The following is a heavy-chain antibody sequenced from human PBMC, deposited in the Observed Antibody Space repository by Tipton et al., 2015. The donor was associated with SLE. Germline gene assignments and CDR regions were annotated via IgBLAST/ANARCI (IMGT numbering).Heavy chain of an antibody. D-gene: IGHD1-20*01. CDR1: GYSISNFYY. V-gene: IGHV4-38-2*01. J-gene: IGHJ4*02. CDR2: IYHSGST. Sequence: LRLSCAVSGYSISNFYYWGWIRQPPGKGLEWIGSIYHSGSTYYNPSLKSRVTISVDTSEKQFSLKLTSVSVADTAVYYCARTPLGSNWNDLGYFDYWGQGTLVTVSS. CDR3: ARTPLGSNWNDLGYFDY.